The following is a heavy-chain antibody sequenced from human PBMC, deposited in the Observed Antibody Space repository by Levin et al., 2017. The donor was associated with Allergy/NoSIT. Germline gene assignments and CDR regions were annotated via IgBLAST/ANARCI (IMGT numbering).Heavy chain of an antibody. CDR2: ISWNSGSI. CDR1: GFTFDDYA. D-gene: IGHD3-16*02. J-gene: IGHJ3*02. CDR3: ARDNIVLPDAFDI. Sequence: LSLTCAASGFTFDDYAMHWVRQAPGKGLEWVSGISWNSGSIGYADSVKGRFTISRDNAKNSLYLQMNSLRTEDTALYYCARDNIVLPDAFDIWGKGTMVIVSS. V-gene: IGHV3-9*01.